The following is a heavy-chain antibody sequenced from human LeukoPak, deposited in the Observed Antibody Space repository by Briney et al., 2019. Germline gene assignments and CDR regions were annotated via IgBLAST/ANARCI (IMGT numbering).Heavy chain of an antibody. J-gene: IGHJ4*02. Sequence: GASVKVSRKASGYTFTSYGISWVRQAPGQGLEWMGWISAYNDNTNYAQKLQGRVTMTTDTSTSTAYMELRSLRSDDTAVYYCARDFHSSGYYHYFHYWGQGTLVTVSS. D-gene: IGHD3-22*01. CDR3: ARDFHSSGYYHYFHY. CDR2: ISAYNDNT. CDR1: GYTFTSYG. V-gene: IGHV1-18*01.